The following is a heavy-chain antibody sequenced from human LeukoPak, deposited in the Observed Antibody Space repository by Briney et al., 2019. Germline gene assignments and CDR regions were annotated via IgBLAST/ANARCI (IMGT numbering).Heavy chain of an antibody. CDR2: INHSGST. Sequence: PSETLSLTCTVSGGSISSYYWSWIRQPPGKGLEWIGEINHSGSTNYNPSLKSRVTISVDTSKNQFSLKLSSVTAADTAVYYCARGRGGVVPAAPYYFDYWGQGTLVTVSS. J-gene: IGHJ4*02. D-gene: IGHD2-2*01. CDR3: ARGRGGVVPAAPYYFDY. V-gene: IGHV4-34*01. CDR1: GGSISSYY.